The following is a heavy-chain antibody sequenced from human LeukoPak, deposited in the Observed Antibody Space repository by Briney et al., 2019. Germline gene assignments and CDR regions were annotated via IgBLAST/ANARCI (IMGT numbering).Heavy chain of an antibody. CDR3: ARHSMVKDAFDI. J-gene: IGHJ3*02. CDR1: GGSFSGYY. V-gene: IGHV4-34*01. D-gene: IGHD2-8*01. CDR2: INHSGST. Sequence: SETLSLTCAVYGGSFSGYYWSWIRQPPGKGLEWIGEINHSGSTNYNPSLKSRVTISVDTSKNQFSLKLSSVTAADTAVYYCARHSMVKDAFDIWGQGTMVTVSS.